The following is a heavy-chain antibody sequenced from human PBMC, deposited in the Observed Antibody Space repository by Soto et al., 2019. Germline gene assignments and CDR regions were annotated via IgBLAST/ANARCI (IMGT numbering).Heavy chain of an antibody. Sequence: QLQLQESGSGLVKPSQTLSLTCAVSGGYIGGGYYSWRWIRQPPGKGMEWIGFIYNSGSTYYNSSLKRRVTISVDRYKNPFFLNLTSVTAADTAVYYWATYRKFLQIWGQGTKVTVSS. CDR1: GGYIGGGYYS. D-gene: IGHD3-3*01. CDR3: ATYRKFLQI. J-gene: IGHJ3*02. V-gene: IGHV4-30-2*01. CDR2: IYNSGST.